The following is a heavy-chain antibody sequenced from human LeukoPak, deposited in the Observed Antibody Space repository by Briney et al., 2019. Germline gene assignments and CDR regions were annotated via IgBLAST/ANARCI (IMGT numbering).Heavy chain of an antibody. CDR2: ISAYNGNT. J-gene: IGHJ6*03. CDR1: GYTFTSYG. D-gene: IGHD5-18*01. CDR3: ARADTAMVAPYYYYYMDV. V-gene: IGHV1-18*01. Sequence: ASVKVSCKASGYTFTSYGISWVRQAPGQGLEGMGWISAYNGNTNYAQKLQGRVTMTTDTSTSTAYMELRSLRSDDTAVYYCARADTAMVAPYYYYYMDVWGKGTTVTVSS.